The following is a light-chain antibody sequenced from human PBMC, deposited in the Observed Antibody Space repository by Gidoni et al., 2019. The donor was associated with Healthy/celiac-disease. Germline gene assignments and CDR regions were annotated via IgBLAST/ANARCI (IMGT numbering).Light chain of an antibody. Sequence: ETVLTQSPGTLSSSPGERATLSCRASQSVSSSYLAWYQQKPGQAPRLLIYGASSRATGTPDGFSGSGSGTDFTLTISRLEPEDFAVYYCQQYGSSLYTFGQGTKLEIK. CDR1: QSVSSSY. CDR3: QQYGSSLYT. CDR2: GAS. J-gene: IGKJ2*01. V-gene: IGKV3-20*01.